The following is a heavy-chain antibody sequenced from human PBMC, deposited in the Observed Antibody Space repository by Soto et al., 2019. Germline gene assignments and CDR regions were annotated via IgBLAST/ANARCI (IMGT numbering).Heavy chain of an antibody. Sequence: QVQLVQSGAEVKKPGASVKVSCKASGYTFTSYGISWGRQAPGQGLEWMGWISAYNGNTNYAQKLQGRVTMTTNTATSTAYMELRSLSSDDTAVYYCARDFPYYDSSGYYLPLGYYYYCMDVWGQGTTVTVSS. CDR1: GYTFTSYG. J-gene: IGHJ6*02. D-gene: IGHD3-22*01. V-gene: IGHV1-18*01. CDR3: ARDFPYYDSSGYYLPLGYYYYCMDV. CDR2: ISAYNGNT.